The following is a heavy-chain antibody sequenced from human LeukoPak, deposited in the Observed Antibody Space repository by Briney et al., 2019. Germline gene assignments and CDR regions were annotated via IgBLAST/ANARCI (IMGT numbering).Heavy chain of an antibody. J-gene: IGHJ3*02. V-gene: IGHV3-23*01. CDR3: AKDPLRFLEWLFPRGAFDI. CDR1: GFTFSSYA. Sequence: GGSLRLSCAASGFTFSSYAMSWVRQAPGKGLEWVSAISGSGGSTYYADSVKGRFTISRDNSKNTLYLQMNSLRAEDTAVYYCAKDPLRFLEWLFPRGAFDIWGQGTMVTVSS. CDR2: ISGSGGST. D-gene: IGHD3-3*01.